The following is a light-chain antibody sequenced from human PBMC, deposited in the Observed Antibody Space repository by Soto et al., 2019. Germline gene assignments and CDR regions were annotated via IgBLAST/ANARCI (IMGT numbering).Light chain of an antibody. V-gene: IGKV3-20*01. CDR3: QQYGSSSYT. CDR2: DAS. Sequence: EIVLTQSPGTLSLSPGERATLSCRASQSVSSSYLAWYQQKPGQAPRLLIYDASSRATGIPDRFNGSGSGTDFTLTISRLEPEDFAVYYCQQYGSSSYTFGQGTKLEIK. J-gene: IGKJ2*01. CDR1: QSVSSSY.